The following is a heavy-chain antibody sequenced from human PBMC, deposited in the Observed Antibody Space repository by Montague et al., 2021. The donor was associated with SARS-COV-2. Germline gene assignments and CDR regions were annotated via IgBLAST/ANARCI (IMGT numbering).Heavy chain of an antibody. CDR2: INWNDNST. CDR1: GFTFDDYG. J-gene: IGHJ3*02. V-gene: IGHV3-20*04. Sequence: SLRLSCAASGFTFDDYGMIWVRQAPGKGLEWVSGINWNDNSTGYADSVKGRFTISRDNGKNSLYLQMNSLRVEDTAVYYCTRDYRSIVGDGLDIWGQGTKVTVSS. D-gene: IGHD3-16*02. CDR3: TRDYRSIVGDGLDI.